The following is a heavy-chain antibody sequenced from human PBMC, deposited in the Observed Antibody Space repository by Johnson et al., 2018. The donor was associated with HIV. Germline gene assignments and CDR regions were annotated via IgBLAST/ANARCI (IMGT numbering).Heavy chain of an antibody. V-gene: IGHV3-53*01. CDR2: IYSGGST. CDR3: ARYSLETSDGAFDI. Sequence: VQLVESGGGLIQPGGSLRLSCAASGFTVSSNYMSWVRQAPGKGLEWVSVIYSGGSTYYADSVKGRFTISRDNSKNTLYLQMNSLRAEDTAVYYCARYSLETSDGAFDIWGQGTMVTVSS. J-gene: IGHJ3*02. D-gene: IGHD1-1*01. CDR1: GFTVSSNY.